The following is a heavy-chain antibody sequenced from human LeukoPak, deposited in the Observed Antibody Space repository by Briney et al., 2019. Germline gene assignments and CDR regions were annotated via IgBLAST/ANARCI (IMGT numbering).Heavy chain of an antibody. CDR1: GYTFTRYA. D-gene: IGHD3-16*01. V-gene: IGHV7-4-1*02. J-gene: IGHJ4*02. CDR2: INMYTANP. Sequence: ASVTVSCKASGYTFTRYAINWLRQAPGQGLEWMGWINMYTANPAYAQGFTERFVFSLDTSVTTAFLQVSNLKTEDTAVYYCARHDNDDDFDYWGQGTLVTVSS. CDR3: ARHDNDDDFDY.